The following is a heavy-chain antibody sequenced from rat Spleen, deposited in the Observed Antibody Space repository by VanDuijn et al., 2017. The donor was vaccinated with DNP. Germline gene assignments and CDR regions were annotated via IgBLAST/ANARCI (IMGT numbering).Heavy chain of an antibody. Sequence: EVQLVESGGGLVQPGRSMKLSCAASGFTFSNYDMAWVRQAPKKGLEWVATISYDGSSTYYRDSVKGRFTISRDNAKSTLYLQMDSLRSEDTATYYCTTEDYGGGMDAWGQGTSVTVSS. CDR1: GFTFSNYD. D-gene: IGHD1-11*01. CDR2: ISYDGSST. CDR3: TTEDYGGGMDA. V-gene: IGHV5-7*01. J-gene: IGHJ4*01.